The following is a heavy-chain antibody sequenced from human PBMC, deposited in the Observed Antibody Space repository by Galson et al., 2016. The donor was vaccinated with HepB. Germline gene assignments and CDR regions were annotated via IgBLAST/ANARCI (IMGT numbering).Heavy chain of an antibody. Sequence: SLRLSCAASGFTFSSHGMHWVRQAPGKGLEWVAVISFDGKTKYYADTVKGRLIISRDNSANSPYLQINSLRRGDTAVYYCARRSRLNYYDHYNMDVWGLGTTVIVSS. CDR2: ISFDGKTK. V-gene: IGHV3-30*03. CDR1: GFTFSSHG. CDR3: ARRSRLNYYDHYNMDV. D-gene: IGHD3-16*01. J-gene: IGHJ6*02.